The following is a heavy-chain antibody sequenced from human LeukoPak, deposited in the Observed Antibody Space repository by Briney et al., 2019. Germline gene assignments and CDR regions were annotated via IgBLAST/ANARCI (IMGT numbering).Heavy chain of an antibody. V-gene: IGHV3-23*01. Sequence: GGSLRLSCAASGFTFSSYAMSWVRQAPGKGLEWVSAISGSGGSTYYADSVKGRFTISRDNSKNTLYLQMNSLRAEDTAVYYCAKDREIPGIAVAGTFDYWGQGTLVTVSS. D-gene: IGHD6-19*01. J-gene: IGHJ4*02. CDR2: ISGSGGST. CDR1: GFTFSSYA. CDR3: AKDREIPGIAVAGTFDY.